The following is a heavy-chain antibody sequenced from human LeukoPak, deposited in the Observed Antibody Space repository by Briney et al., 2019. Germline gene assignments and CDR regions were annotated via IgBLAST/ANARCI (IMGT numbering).Heavy chain of an antibody. D-gene: IGHD2-2*01. CDR3: ARELKSRYYYYGMDV. CDR2: ISSSGSTI. V-gene: IGHV3-48*04. J-gene: IGHJ6*02. Sequence: GGSLRLSCAASGFTFSSYAMHWVRQAPGKGLEWVSYISSSGSTIYYADSVKGRFTISRDNAKNSLYLQMNSLRAEDTAVYYCARELKSRYYYYGMDVWGQGTTVTVSS. CDR1: GFTFSSYA.